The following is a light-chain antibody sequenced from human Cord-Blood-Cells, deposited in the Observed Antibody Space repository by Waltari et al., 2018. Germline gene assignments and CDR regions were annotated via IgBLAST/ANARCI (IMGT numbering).Light chain of an antibody. Sequence: DIVMTQSPDSLAVSLGERATINCKSSQSVLYSSNNNNYLAWYQQKPGQPPKLLIYWASTRECGVPDRFSGSGSGTDFTLTISSLQAEDVAVYYCQQYYSTPFTFGPGTKVDIK. CDR1: QSVLYSSNNNNY. CDR2: WAS. V-gene: IGKV4-1*01. J-gene: IGKJ3*01. CDR3: QQYYSTPFT.